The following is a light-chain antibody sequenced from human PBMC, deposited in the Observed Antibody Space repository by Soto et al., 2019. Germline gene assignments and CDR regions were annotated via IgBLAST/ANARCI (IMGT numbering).Light chain of an antibody. V-gene: IGKV1-12*01. CDR1: QGISRW. CDR2: FAS. Sequence: DIQMTQLPSSMSASVGDRVTITCRASQGISRWLAWYHQKPGKAPNLLIYFASTLHSGVPSRFSGSGSGTDFTLTISSLQPEDFGTYYCQQANSFPLTFGPGTKVDMK. CDR3: QQANSFPLT. J-gene: IGKJ3*01.